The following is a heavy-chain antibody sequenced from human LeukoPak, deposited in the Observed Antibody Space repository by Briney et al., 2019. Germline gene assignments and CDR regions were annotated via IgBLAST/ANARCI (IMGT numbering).Heavy chain of an antibody. Sequence: GRSLRLSCAASGFTFGDYAMEWFRQAPGKGLEWVSGISWDSGSIGYADSVKGRFTISRDNAKNSLYLQMNSLRAEDTALYYCAKGSKDSSGYYGDYFDYWGQGTLVTVSS. V-gene: IGHV3-9*01. J-gene: IGHJ4*02. D-gene: IGHD3-22*01. CDR2: ISWDSGSI. CDR3: AKGSKDSSGYYGDYFDY. CDR1: GFTFGDYA.